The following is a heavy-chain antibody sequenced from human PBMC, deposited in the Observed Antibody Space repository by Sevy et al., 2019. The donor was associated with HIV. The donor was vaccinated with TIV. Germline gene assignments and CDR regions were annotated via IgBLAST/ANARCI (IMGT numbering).Heavy chain of an antibody. CDR3: ARGDGQDYYFFDY. V-gene: IGHV1-18*01. D-gene: IGHD4-17*01. CDR1: GYTFISYA. Sequence: ASVKVSCKASGYTFISYAITWVRQAPGQGLEWMGWVSAHNGNTKYAQKLQGRVTMTTDTSTTTAYMELRSLRSDDTAVYYCARGDGQDYYFFDYWGQGTLVTVSS. J-gene: IGHJ4*02. CDR2: VSAHNGNT.